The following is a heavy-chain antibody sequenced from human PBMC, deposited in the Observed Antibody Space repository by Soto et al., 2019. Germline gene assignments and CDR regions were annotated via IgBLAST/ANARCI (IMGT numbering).Heavy chain of an antibody. J-gene: IGHJ6*01. CDR3: ARDRWFGAIYYYYGMDV. CDR2: TYYRSKCYN. V-gene: IGHV6-1*01. CDR1: GYTASSNIAA. Sequence: SQTLSLTCALSGYTASSNIAAWNCIRQSPSRGLERLGTTYYRSKCYNDYALSVKSRITINPYTSKNQFSLQLKSVTPEDTAVSSCARDRWFGAIYYYYGMDVWGQGTTVTVSS. D-gene: IGHD3-10*01.